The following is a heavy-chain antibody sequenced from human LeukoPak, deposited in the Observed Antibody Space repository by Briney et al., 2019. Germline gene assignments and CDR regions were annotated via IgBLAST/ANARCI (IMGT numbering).Heavy chain of an antibody. CDR1: GGSISSSSYY. J-gene: IGHJ4*02. D-gene: IGHD3-10*01. Sequence: SETLSLTCTVSGGSISSSSYYWGWIRQPPGKGLEWIGSIYYSGSTYYNPSLKSRVTISVDTSKNQFSLKLSSVTAADTAVYYCARDMVRGRGSYYFDYWGQGTLVTVSS. CDR3: ARDMVRGRGSYYFDY. V-gene: IGHV4-39*07. CDR2: IYYSGST.